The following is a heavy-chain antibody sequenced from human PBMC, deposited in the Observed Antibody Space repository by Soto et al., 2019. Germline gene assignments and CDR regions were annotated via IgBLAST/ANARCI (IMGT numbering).Heavy chain of an antibody. D-gene: IGHD3-10*01. Sequence: GGSLRLSCAASGFTVSSNYMSWVRQAPGKGLEWVSVIYSGGSTYYADSVKGRFTISRDNSKNTLYLQMNSLRAEDTAVYYCARDTISGVLDYWGQGTLVTVSS. CDR2: IYSGGST. CDR3: ARDTISGVLDY. V-gene: IGHV3-66*01. CDR1: GFTVSSNY. J-gene: IGHJ4*02.